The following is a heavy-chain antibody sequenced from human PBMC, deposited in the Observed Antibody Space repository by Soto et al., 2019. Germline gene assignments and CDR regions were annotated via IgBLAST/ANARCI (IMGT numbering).Heavy chain of an antibody. J-gene: IGHJ4*02. V-gene: IGHV3-30-3*01. D-gene: IGHD1-26*01. CDR1: GFTFRDYA. CDR2: IPRDGSAQ. Sequence: QVQLVESGGGVVQPGRSLRLSCEASGFTFRDYAMHWVRQAPGKGLERVAGIPRDGSAQHYADYVKGRFSISRDNSKNTLSLQMNSLRPEDAALYYCARAVAGQVRSAWAWLDYWGQGTLVTVSS. CDR3: ARAVAGQVRSAWAWLDY.